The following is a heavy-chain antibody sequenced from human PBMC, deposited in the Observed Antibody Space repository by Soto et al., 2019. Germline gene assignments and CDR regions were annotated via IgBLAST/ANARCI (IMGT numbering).Heavy chain of an antibody. Sequence: QVQLVQSGAEVKKPGSSVKVSCKASGGTFSSYAISWVRQAPGQGLEWMGGIIPIFGTANYAQKFQGRVTITADESTSTAYMELSNLRSEDTAVYYCARMRYDSSGYYQPSYYFDYWGQGTLVTVSS. V-gene: IGHV1-69*01. D-gene: IGHD3-22*01. CDR3: ARMRYDSSGYYQPSYYFDY. CDR2: IIPIFGTA. CDR1: GGTFSSYA. J-gene: IGHJ4*02.